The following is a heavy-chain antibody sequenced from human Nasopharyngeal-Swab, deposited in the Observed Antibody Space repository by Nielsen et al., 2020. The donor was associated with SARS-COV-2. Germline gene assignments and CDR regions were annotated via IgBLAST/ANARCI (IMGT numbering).Heavy chain of an antibody. Sequence: WIRQPPGKGPEWVSSISSSSSYIYYADSVKGRFTISRDNAKNSLYLQMNSLRAEDTAVYYCARDRSTIWFGELPLDAFDIWGQGTMVTVSS. V-gene: IGHV3-21*01. CDR3: ARDRSTIWFGELPLDAFDI. J-gene: IGHJ3*02. CDR2: ISSSSSYI. D-gene: IGHD3-10*01.